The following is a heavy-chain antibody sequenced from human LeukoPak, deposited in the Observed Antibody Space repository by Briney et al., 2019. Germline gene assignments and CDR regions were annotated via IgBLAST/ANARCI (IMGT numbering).Heavy chain of an antibody. CDR2: IYSGGST. Sequence: GGSLGLSCAASGFTVSSNYMSWVRQAPGKGLEWVSVIYSGGSTYYADSVKGRFTISRDNSKNTLYLQMNSLRAEDTAVYYCARDLSSGSYYFDYWGQGTLVTVSS. J-gene: IGHJ4*02. CDR1: GFTVSSNY. CDR3: ARDLSSGSYYFDY. D-gene: IGHD1-26*01. V-gene: IGHV3-66*01.